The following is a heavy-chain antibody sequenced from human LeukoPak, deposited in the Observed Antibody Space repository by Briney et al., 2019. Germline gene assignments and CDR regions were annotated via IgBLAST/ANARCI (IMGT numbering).Heavy chain of an antibody. J-gene: IGHJ4*02. CDR1: GGSFSGYY. V-gene: IGHV4-34*01. D-gene: IGHD3-22*01. CDR2: INHSGST. Sequence: SETLSLTCAVYGGSFSGYYWSWIRQPPGKGLEWIGEINHSGSTNYNPTLTSPVTTSVDTSTHQFPMQLCSVTAADTAVYYCARHGSVSSGALVWGQGTLVTVSS. CDR3: ARHGSVSSGALV.